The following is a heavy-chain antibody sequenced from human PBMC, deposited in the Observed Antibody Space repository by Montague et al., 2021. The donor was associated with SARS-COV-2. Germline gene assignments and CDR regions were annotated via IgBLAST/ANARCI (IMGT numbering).Heavy chain of an antibody. Sequence: SETLSLTCIVSGGSVSSGSYYWSWIRQPPGKGLEWIGYIYYSGSTNYNPSLKSRVTISVDTSKNQFSLKLSSVTAADTAVYYCARDPWRITIFGVVTRYGMDDWGLGTTVTVSS. CDR3: ARDPWRITIFGVVTRYGMDD. V-gene: IGHV4-61*01. CDR2: IYYSGST. J-gene: IGHJ6*02. D-gene: IGHD3-3*01. CDR1: GGSVSSGSYY.